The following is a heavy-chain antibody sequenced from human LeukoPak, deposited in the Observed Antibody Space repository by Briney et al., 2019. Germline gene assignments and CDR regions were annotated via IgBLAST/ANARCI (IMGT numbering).Heavy chain of an antibody. CDR2: IDSSGGTV. V-gene: IGHV3-11*04. J-gene: IGHJ4*02. CDR3: ARRAVAGRLDY. D-gene: IGHD6-19*01. Sequence: GGSLRLSCAASGFTFSDYYISWIRQAPGKGLNWISYIDSSGGTVYYADSVKGRFTISRDNAKNSLYLQMNSLRAEDTAVYYCARRAVAGRLDYWGQGTLVTVSS. CDR1: GFTFSDYY.